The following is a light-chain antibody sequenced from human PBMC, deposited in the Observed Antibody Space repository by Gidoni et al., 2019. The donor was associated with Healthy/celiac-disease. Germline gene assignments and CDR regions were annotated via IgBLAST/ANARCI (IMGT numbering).Light chain of an antibody. V-gene: IGKV3-15*01. J-gene: IGKJ2*03. CDR2: GAS. CDR3: QQYNNWPPYS. Sequence: EIVMTPSPATLSVTPGERATLSCRASQSVSTNLAWYQQKPGQAPRLLIYGASTRATGSPAGFSGSGSGTEFTLTISSLQSEDVAVYYCQQYNNWPPYSFGQGTKLEIK. CDR1: QSVSTN.